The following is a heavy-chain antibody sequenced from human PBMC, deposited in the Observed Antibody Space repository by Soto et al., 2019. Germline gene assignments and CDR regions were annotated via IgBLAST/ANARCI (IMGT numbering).Heavy chain of an antibody. CDR1: GGSISSDDYY. V-gene: IGHV4-30-4*01. J-gene: IGHJ4*02. CDR2: IYYSGST. Sequence: SETLSPTCTVSGGSISSDDYYWSWIRQPPGKGLEWIGYIYYSGSTSYNPSLKSRLTISLDTSKNQFSLKLSSVSAADTAVYYCARDRSNSPDYFDYWGQGTLVTVSS. D-gene: IGHD6-6*01. CDR3: ARDRSNSPDYFDY.